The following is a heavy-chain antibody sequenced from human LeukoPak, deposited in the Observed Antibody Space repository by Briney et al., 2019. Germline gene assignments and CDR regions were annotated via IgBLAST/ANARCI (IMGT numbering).Heavy chain of an antibody. CDR3: AKDQMWLRSCSGGSCYFRDY. CDR2: IKQDGSEK. Sequence: GGSLRLSCAASGFTFSSYWMSWVRQAPGKGLEWVANIKQDGSEKYYVDSVKGRFTISRDNAKNSLYLQMNSLRAEDTAVYYCAKDQMWLRSCSGGSCYFRDYWGQGTLVTVSS. D-gene: IGHD2-15*01. CDR1: GFTFSSYW. J-gene: IGHJ4*02. V-gene: IGHV3-7*01.